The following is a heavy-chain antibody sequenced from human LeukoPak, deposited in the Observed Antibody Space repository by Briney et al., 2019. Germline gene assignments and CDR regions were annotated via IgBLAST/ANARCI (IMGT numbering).Heavy chain of an antibody. D-gene: IGHD6-19*01. CDR1: GFTVSSNY. V-gene: IGHV3-53*01. Sequence: PGGSLRLSCAASGFTVSSNYMSWVRQAPGKGLEWVSVIYTGGSTYYADSVKGRFTISRDTSKNTLYLHMDSLRGDDTAVYYCAREGAGGNWFDPWGQGTLVTVSS. J-gene: IGHJ5*02. CDR3: AREGAGGNWFDP. CDR2: IYTGGST.